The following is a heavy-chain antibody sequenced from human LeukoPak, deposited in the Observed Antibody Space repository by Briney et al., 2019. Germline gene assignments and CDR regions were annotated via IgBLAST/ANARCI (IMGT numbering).Heavy chain of an antibody. CDR2: IKQDGSEK. CDR3: GRHGGAFEM. V-gene: IGHV3-7*01. J-gene: IGHJ3*02. Sequence: GGSLRLSCAASGFTFSSYWMGWVRQTPGKGLEWVANIKQDGSEKDYVDSVKSRFTISRDNAKNSLYLQMNSLRVEDTAVYYCGRHGGAFEMWGQGTMITVSS. CDR1: GFTFSSYW.